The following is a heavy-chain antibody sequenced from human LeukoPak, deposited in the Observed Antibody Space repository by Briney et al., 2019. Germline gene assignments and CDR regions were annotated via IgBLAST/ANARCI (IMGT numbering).Heavy chain of an antibody. CDR2: ISSSSSYI. CDR1: GFTLSSYS. Sequence: GGSLRLSCAASGFTLSSYSMNWVRQAPGKGLEWVSSISSSSSYIYYADSVKGRFTISRDNAKNSLYLQMNSLRAEDTAVYYCARTYYYDSSGYYSEYYFDYWGQGTLVTVSS. CDR3: ARTYYYDSSGYYSEYYFDY. J-gene: IGHJ4*02. D-gene: IGHD3-22*01. V-gene: IGHV3-21*01.